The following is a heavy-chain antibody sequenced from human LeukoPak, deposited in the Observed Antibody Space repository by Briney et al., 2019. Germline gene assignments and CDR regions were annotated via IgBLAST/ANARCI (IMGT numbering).Heavy chain of an antibody. J-gene: IGHJ4*02. V-gene: IGHV3-21*01. CDR3: ARDGIVGATNGFDY. CDR1: GLTFISYS. CDR2: ISSSSSYI. D-gene: IGHD1-26*01. Sequence: GGPLKLSLEASGLTFISYSRNWFPRAPGRGLEWAQSISSSSSYIYYADSVKGRFTISRDNAKNSLYLQMNSLRAEDTAVYYCARDGIVGATNGFDYWGQGTLVTVSS.